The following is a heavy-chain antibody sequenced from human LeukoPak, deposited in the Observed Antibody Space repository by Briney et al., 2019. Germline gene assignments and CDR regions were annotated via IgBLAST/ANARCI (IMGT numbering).Heavy chain of an antibody. CDR2: IIGSGDST. J-gene: IGHJ4*02. V-gene: IGHV3-23*01. CDR1: AFTFISHS. Sequence: GGSLRLSCTASAFTFISHSMNWVGQAPGKGLEWVSAIIGSGDSTYYADADSEQGRFTISRDNSKNTLYPQMNSMSAEDTAVFYCAKNKGYSSSSFFGRTDYWGQGILVTVSS. D-gene: IGHD6-6*01. CDR3: AKNKGYSSSSFFGRTDY.